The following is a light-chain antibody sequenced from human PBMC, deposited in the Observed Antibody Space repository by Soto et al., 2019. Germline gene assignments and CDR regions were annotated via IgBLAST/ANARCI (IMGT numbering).Light chain of an antibody. Sequence: EFVLTQSPGTLSLSPGERATLSSSASQSISGNVAWYQQKPGLAPRLLIYSVSSRATGIPDRFSGSGSGTDFTLTISRLEPEDFAVYYCQQYGNSPALTFGGGTKV. CDR1: QSISGN. CDR2: SVS. J-gene: IGKJ4*01. V-gene: IGKV3-20*01. CDR3: QQYGNSPALT.